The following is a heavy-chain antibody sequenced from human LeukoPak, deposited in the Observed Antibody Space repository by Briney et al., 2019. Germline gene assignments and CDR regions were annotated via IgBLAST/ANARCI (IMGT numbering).Heavy chain of an antibody. D-gene: IGHD3-10*01. J-gene: IGHJ4*02. V-gene: IGHV4-34*01. Sequence: SETLSLTCGVSGGSFSGFYWSWIRQSPGKGLEWIGEYNHFGSTNYNPSLNNRVTISVDTSKNQFSLTLRPVTAADTAIYYCARGNRQLAYYGSGSRLPYDFWGQGSLVTVSS. CDR1: GGSFSGFY. CDR3: ARGNRQLAYYGSGSRLPYDF. CDR2: YNHFGST.